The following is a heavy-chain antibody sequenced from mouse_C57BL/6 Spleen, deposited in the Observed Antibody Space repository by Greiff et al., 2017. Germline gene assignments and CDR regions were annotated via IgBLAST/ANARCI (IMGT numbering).Heavy chain of an antibody. CDR1: GYTFTSYW. CDR2: IHPNSGST. CDR3: ARERSTVVRHFDY. V-gene: IGHV1-64*01. J-gene: IGHJ2*01. D-gene: IGHD1-1*01. Sequence: QVQLQQPGAELVKPGASVKLSCKASGYTFTSYWMHWVKQRPGQGLEWIGMIHPNSGSTNYNEKFKSKATLTVDKSSSTAYMQLSSLTSEDSAVYYGARERSTVVRHFDYWGQGTTLTVSS.